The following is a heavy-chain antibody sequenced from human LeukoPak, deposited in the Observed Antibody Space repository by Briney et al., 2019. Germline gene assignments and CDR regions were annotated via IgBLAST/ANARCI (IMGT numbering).Heavy chain of an antibody. Sequence: GGSLRLSCAASGFTFSIYAMNWVRHAPGKGLEWVSGISGSGGGTYYADFVKGRFTISRDNSKNTLYLQMNSLRAEDTAVYYCAKDYTSGWYFDYWGQGTLVTVPS. D-gene: IGHD6-19*01. CDR3: AKDYTSGWYFDY. CDR2: ISGSGGGT. V-gene: IGHV3-23*01. CDR1: GFTFSIYA. J-gene: IGHJ4*02.